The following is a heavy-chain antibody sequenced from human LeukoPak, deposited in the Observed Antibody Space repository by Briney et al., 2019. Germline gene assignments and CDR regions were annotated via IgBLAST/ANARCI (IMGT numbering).Heavy chain of an antibody. Sequence: PSETLSLTCTVSGGSMSPYHWGWIRQPPGKGLEWTGYIYYSGSTNYNPSLKSRVTISVDTSKNQFSLKLSSVTAADTAVYYCAREGTIFGVVGGAFDIWGQGTMVTVSS. CDR3: AREGTIFGVVGGAFDI. J-gene: IGHJ3*02. CDR2: IYYSGST. V-gene: IGHV4-59*12. CDR1: GGSMSPYH. D-gene: IGHD3-3*01.